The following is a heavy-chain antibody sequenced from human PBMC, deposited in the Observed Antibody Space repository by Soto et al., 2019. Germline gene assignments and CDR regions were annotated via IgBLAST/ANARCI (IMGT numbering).Heavy chain of an antibody. Sequence: SETLSLTCTVSGGSISSYYWSWIRQPPGKGLEWIGYIYYSGSTNYNPSLKSRVTISVDTSKNQFSLKLSSVTAADTAVYYCARGGDFWSGYYTKDYGMDVWGQGTTVTVSS. CDR1: GGSISSYY. D-gene: IGHD3-3*01. CDR3: ARGGDFWSGYYTKDYGMDV. J-gene: IGHJ6*02. V-gene: IGHV4-59*01. CDR2: IYYSGST.